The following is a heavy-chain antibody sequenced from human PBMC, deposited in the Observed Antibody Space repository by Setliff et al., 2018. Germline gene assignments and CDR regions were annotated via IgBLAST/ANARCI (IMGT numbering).Heavy chain of an antibody. CDR1: GFTFSNYW. Sequence: PGGSLRLSCAASGFTFSNYWMHWVRQAPGKGLVWVSRIYTDGTITSYADSVKGRFTISRDNAKNSVYLQMNSLRAEDTAIYYCATTRVWIPVLDSCGQGTLVTVSS. J-gene: IGHJ4*02. D-gene: IGHD5-18*01. CDR3: ATTRVWIPVLDS. V-gene: IGHV3-74*01. CDR2: IYTDGTIT.